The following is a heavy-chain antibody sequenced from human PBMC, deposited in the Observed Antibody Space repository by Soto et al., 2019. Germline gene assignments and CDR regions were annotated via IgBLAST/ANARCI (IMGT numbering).Heavy chain of an antibody. V-gene: IGHV2-70*11. CDR1: GFSLSTSGMC. J-gene: IGHJ4*02. CDR3: ARATYYYDSSGYAAYYFDY. CDR2: IDWDDDK. D-gene: IGHD3-22*01. Sequence: SGPTLGEPTQTLTLTCTFSGFSLSTSGMCVSWIRQPPGKALEWLARIDWDDDKYYSTSLKTRLTISKDTSKNQVVLTMTNMDPVDTATYYCARATYYYDSSGYAAYYFDYRGQGTLVTVSS.